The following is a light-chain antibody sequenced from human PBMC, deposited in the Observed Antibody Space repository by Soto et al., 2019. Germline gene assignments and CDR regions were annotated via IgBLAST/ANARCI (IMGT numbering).Light chain of an antibody. CDR1: XSVLYSSNNRHY. CDR2: WAS. CDR3: LQYSETTLT. Sequence: DIMMTQSPDSLSVSLGERATINXXSRXSVLYSSNNRHYVAWYQQKPRTPPQXXCDWASPRESLGPSLFSGRGSVTYFTLTSSSLHAVAMAVYSCLQYSETTLTFGPGTNVEIK. V-gene: IGKV4-1*01. J-gene: IGKJ3*01.